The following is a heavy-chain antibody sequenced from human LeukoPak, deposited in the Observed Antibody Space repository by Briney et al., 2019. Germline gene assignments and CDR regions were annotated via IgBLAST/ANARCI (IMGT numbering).Heavy chain of an antibody. D-gene: IGHD6-19*01. V-gene: IGHV5-51*01. CDR2: IYPSDSET. CDR3: ARGMSSGWYNWFDP. Sequence: GGSLEISCKGSGYTFTTFWIGWVRPVPGKGLEGMGIIYPSDSETRYSPSFQGQVTISADKSISTAYLQWSSLKASDTAMYYCARGMSSGWYNWFDPWGQGTLVTVSS. J-gene: IGHJ5*02. CDR1: GYTFTTFW.